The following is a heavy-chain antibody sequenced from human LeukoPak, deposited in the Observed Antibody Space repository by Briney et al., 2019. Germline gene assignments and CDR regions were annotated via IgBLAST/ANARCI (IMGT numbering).Heavy chain of an antibody. V-gene: IGHV4-39*01. D-gene: IGHD5-12*01. CDR1: GGSISSYY. CDR2: IYYGRTT. Sequence: SETLSLTCTVSGGSISSYYWSWIRQSPGKGLEWIGSIYYGRTTYYNPSLNSRVTISVVTSKSQFSLQLNSVTAADTAVYYCVRHDGRGGATMGALDSWGQGSLVTVSS. J-gene: IGHJ4*02. CDR3: VRHDGRGGATMGALDS.